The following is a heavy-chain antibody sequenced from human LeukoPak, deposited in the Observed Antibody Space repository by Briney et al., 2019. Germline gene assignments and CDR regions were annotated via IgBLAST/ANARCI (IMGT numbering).Heavy chain of an antibody. Sequence: GASVKVSCKASGYTLTSYGISWVRQAPGQGLEWMGWISAYNGNTNYAQKLQGRVTMTTDTSTSTAYMELGGLRSDDTAVYFCARYYDILTGYYRYYYYMDVWGKGTTVTVSS. CDR3: ARYYDILTGYYRYYYYMDV. CDR2: ISAYNGNT. J-gene: IGHJ6*03. CDR1: GYTLTSYG. V-gene: IGHV1-18*01. D-gene: IGHD3-9*01.